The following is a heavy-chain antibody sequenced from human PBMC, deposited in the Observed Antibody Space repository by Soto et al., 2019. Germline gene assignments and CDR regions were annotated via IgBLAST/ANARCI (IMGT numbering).Heavy chain of an antibody. CDR1: GFTFSNHG. Sequence: SGGSLRLSCAASGFTFSNHGMHWVRQAPGKGLEWVAVISYDGSVKYYADSVKGRITISRDNSKNTLYLQMKSLRADDTAVYYCARDFSTNYQIDYWGQGTLVTVSS. V-gene: IGHV3-30*03. CDR3: ARDFSTNYQIDY. D-gene: IGHD2-8*01. CDR2: ISYDGSVK. J-gene: IGHJ4*02.